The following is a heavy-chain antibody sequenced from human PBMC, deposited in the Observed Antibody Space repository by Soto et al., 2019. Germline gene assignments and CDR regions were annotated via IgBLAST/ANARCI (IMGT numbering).Heavy chain of an antibody. J-gene: IGHJ4*02. V-gene: IGHV4-59*01. Sequence: QLQLQGSGPGLVKPSETLSLTCPVPGASTISSYWSGFRRPPGKGLEWIGYIYYSGSTNYNPSLKSRVTISVDTSKNQFSLKLSSVTAADTAVYYCARRYGDQFDYWGQGTLVTVSS. D-gene: IGHD4-17*01. CDR1: GASTISSY. CDR2: IYYSGST. CDR3: ARRYGDQFDY.